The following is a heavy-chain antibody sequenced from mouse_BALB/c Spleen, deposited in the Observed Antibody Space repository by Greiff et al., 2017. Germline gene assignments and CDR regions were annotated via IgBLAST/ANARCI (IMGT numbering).Heavy chain of an antibody. CDR2: IDPANGNT. V-gene: IGHV14-3*02. Sequence: VHVKQSGAELVKPGASVKLSCTASGFTIKDSYMHWVKQRPEQGLEWIGRIDPANGNTKYDPKFQGKATITADTSSNTAYLQLSSLTSEDTAVCYSAHRYDDSGFDYWGQGTLVTVSA. CDR3: AHRYDDSGFDY. J-gene: IGHJ3*01. D-gene: IGHD2-14*01. CDR1: GFTIKDSY.